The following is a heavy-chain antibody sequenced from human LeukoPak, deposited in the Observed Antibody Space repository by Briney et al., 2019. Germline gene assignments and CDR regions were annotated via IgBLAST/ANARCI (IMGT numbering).Heavy chain of an antibody. CDR1: GFTFRSYG. J-gene: IGHJ4*02. CDR2: IRYDGSNK. D-gene: IGHD3-10*01. V-gene: IGHV3-30*02. Sequence: GGSLRLACAAAGFTFRSYGMHWVRQAPGKGLEWVAFIRYDGSNKYYADSVKGRFTISRDNSKNTLSLHMNSLRAEANAVSYCAKDSDHYYGSGSECDYWGQGTLVTVSS. CDR3: AKDSDHYYGSGSECDY.